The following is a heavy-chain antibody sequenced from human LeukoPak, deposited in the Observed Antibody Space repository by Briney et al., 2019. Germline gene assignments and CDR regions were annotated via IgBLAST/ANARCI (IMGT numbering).Heavy chain of an antibody. CDR3: ARGPYERTGDYYYYYMDV. J-gene: IGHJ6*03. D-gene: IGHD1-1*01. CDR1: GFTFSSYG. V-gene: IGHV3-30*03. CDR2: ISYDGSNK. Sequence: GGSLRLSCAASGFTFSSYGMHWVRQAPGKGLEWVAVISYDGSNKYYADSVKGRFTISRDNSKNTLYLQMNSLRADDTAVYYCARGPYERTGDYYYYYMDVWGKGTTVTVSS.